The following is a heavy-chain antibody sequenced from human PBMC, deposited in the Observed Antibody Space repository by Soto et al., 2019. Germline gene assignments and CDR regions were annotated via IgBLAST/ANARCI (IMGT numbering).Heavy chain of an antibody. CDR2: ISIGSTYI. Sequence: SLRLSCAAAGFSLSTYSMNWVRQAPGKGLEWVSSISIGSTYIYYADSVKGRFTISRDNAKNSLYLQMNSLRAEDTAVYYCAKEGEHIRGWANFDYWGQGTLVTVSS. J-gene: IGHJ4*02. CDR1: GFSLSTYS. CDR3: AKEGEHIRGWANFDY. D-gene: IGHD6-19*01. V-gene: IGHV3-21*01.